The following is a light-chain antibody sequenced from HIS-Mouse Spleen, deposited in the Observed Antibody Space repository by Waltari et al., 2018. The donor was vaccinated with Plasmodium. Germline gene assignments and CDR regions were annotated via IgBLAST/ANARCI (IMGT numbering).Light chain of an antibody. CDR2: EGS. V-gene: IGLV2-23*01. Sequence: QSDLTPPASVSGSPGASITIPVTVTSRAFGSYNLDPWYQQHPGKAPKLMIYEGSKRPSGVSNRFSGSKSGNTASLTISGLQAEDEADYYCCSYAGSSTWVFGGGTKLTVL. CDR3: CSYAGSSTWV. CDR1: SRAFGSYNL. J-gene: IGLJ3*02.